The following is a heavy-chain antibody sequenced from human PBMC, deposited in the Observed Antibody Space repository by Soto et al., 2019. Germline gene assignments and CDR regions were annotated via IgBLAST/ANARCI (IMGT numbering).Heavy chain of an antibody. J-gene: IGHJ6*02. D-gene: IGHD2-8*01. CDR3: ARELNIALMVYGISNGMDV. CDR1: GFTCSSYA. CDR2: ISYDGSNK. Sequence: QVQLVESGGGVVQPGRSLRLSCAGSGFTCSSYAMHWVRQAPGKGLEWVAVISYDGSNKYYADSVKGRFTMSRDNSKNTLYLQMNSLRAEDTAVYYCARELNIALMVYGISNGMDVWGQGTTVTVSS. V-gene: IGHV3-30-3*01.